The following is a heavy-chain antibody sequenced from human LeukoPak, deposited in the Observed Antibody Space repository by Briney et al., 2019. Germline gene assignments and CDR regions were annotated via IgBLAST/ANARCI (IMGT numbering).Heavy chain of an antibody. V-gene: IGHV4-34*01. CDR2: INRSGST. J-gene: IGHJ4*02. D-gene: IGHD2-15*01. CDR1: GGSFSGYY. CDR3: ARDLSCSGGSCYRFDY. Sequence: PSETLSLTCAVYGGSFSGYYWSWIRQPPGKGLEWIGEINRSGSTNYNPSVKSRVTISVDTSKNQFPLKLSSVTAADTAVYYCARDLSCSGGSCYRFDYWGPGTLVTVSS.